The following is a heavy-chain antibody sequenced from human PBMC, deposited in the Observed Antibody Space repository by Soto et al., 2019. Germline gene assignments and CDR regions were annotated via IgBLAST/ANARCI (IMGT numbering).Heavy chain of an antibody. Sequence: PGGSLRLSCAVSGFTFSSFNMHWVRRAPGKGLEWVSLISYDDGNNKHYADSVKGRFTISRDNSKNTLYLQLNSLRVEDTAVYYCVGTTVVAGTPEFDYWGQGTLVTVS. CDR3: VGTTVVAGTPEFDY. J-gene: IGHJ4*02. D-gene: IGHD6-19*01. CDR2: ISYDDGNNK. CDR1: GFTFSSFN. V-gene: IGHV3-30-3*01.